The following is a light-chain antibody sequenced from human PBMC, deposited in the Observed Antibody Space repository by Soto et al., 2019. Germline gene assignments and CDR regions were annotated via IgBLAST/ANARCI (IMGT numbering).Light chain of an antibody. Sequence: IVMTQSPATLSVSPGERATLSWGASQSVSSNLAWYQQKPGQAPRLLVYGASTRATGIPARFSGSGSATEFTPTISSLQSEDFAVYYCQQYNNWPPNTFGQGTKVDIK. CDR3: QQYNNWPPNT. CDR2: GAS. J-gene: IGKJ2*01. CDR1: QSVSSN. V-gene: IGKV3-15*01.